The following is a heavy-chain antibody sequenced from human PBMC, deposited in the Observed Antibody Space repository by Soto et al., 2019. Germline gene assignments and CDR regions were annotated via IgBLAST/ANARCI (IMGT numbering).Heavy chain of an antibody. CDR1: GYSFTSYW. J-gene: IGHJ6*02. V-gene: IGHV5-51*01. CDR2: IYPGDSDT. CDR3: AKPSQGALYYYGMDV. Sequence: GESLKISCKGSGYSFTSYWIGWVRQMPGKGLECMGIIYPGDSDTRYSPSFQGQVTISADKSISTAYLQWSSLKASDTAVYYCAKPSQGALYYYGMDVWGQGTTVTV.